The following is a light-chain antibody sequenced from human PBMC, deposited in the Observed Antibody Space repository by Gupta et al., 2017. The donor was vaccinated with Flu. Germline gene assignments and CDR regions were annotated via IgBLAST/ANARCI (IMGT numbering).Light chain of an antibody. CDR2: DAS. CDR1: QSVRSN. CDR3: QQYNNWPRT. J-gene: IGKJ1*01. Sequence: EIVMTQSPATLSVSPGERATLSCRASQSVRSNFAWFQQKPGQAPRLLIYDASTRATGIPARFSGSGSGTEFTLTISSLQSEDFAVYYCQQYNNWPRTFGQGTKVEIK. V-gene: IGKV3-15*01.